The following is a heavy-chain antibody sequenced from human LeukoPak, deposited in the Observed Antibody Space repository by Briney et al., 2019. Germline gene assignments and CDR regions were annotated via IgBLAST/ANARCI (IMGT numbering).Heavy chain of an antibody. D-gene: IGHD5-24*01. CDR2: LHYSGST. J-gene: IGHJ4*02. CDR1: GDSISSSGHY. Sequence: KPSETLSLTCTVSGDSISSSGHYWGWIRQPPGKGLEWIGSLHYSGSTYHNPSLKSRITISADTSNNQFSLKLSSVAAADTAVYYCARHRDGYNRPLDYWGQGTLVTVSS. V-gene: IGHV4-39*01. CDR3: ARHRDGYNRPLDY.